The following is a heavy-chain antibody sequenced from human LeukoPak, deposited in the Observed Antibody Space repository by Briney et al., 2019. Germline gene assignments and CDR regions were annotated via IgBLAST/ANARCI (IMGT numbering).Heavy chain of an antibody. V-gene: IGHV3-66*01. CDR3: ARESSGSYFFY. Sequence: GGSLRLSCAASGFTVTSNYMSWVRQPSGKGLEWVSVIYSGTNTYYADSVKGRFTISRDNSKNTLYLQMNSLRVEDTAVYYCARESSGSYFFYWGQGTLVTVSS. CDR2: IYSGTNT. J-gene: IGHJ4*02. D-gene: IGHD1-26*01. CDR1: GFTVTSNY.